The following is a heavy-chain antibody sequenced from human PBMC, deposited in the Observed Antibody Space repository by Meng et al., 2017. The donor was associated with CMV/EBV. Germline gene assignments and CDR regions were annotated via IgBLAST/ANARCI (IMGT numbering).Heavy chain of an antibody. CDR3: ARHYWGGYCRSDTCHPPDY. J-gene: IGHJ4*02. CDR2: IYPDDSDT. CDR1: GYTFTSYW. V-gene: IGHV5-51*01. D-gene: IGHD2-2*01. Sequence: GESLKISCKGSGYTFTSYWIGWVRQMPGKGLEWMGIIYPDDSDTRYSPSFQGQFTISADKSISTSYLQWSSLKASDTAMYSCARHYWGGYCRSDTCHPPDYWGQGTLVTVSS.